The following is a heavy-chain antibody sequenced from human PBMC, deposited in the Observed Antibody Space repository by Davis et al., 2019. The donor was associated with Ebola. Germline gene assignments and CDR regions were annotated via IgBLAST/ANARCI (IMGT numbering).Heavy chain of an antibody. CDR1: GGSFSGYY. V-gene: IGHV4-34*01. CDR3: ARVGRGRPRDY. CDR2: INHSGST. Sequence: PSETLSLTCAVYGGSFSGYYWSWIRQPPGKGLEWIGEINHSGSTNYNPSLKSRVTISVDTSKNQFSLKLSSVTAADTAVYYCARVGRGRPRDYWGQGTLVTVSS. J-gene: IGHJ4*02. D-gene: IGHD1-26*01.